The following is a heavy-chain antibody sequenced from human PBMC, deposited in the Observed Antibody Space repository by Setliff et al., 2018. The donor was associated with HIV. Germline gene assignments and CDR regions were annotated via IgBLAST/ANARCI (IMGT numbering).Heavy chain of an antibody. Sequence: SVKVSCKASGGTFSSYAISWVRQAPGQGLEWMGGSVPMYGTSNYAQKFQGRVTITTDESTSTAYMELSRLRSDDTAVYYCARSPRYSSGWYDSYFDQWGQGTLVTVSS. CDR2: SVPMYGTS. J-gene: IGHJ4*02. V-gene: IGHV1-69*05. CDR3: ARSPRYSSGWYDSYFDQ. D-gene: IGHD6-19*01. CDR1: GGTFSSYA.